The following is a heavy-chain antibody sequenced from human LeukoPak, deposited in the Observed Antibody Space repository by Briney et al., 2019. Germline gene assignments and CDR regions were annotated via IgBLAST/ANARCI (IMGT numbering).Heavy chain of an antibody. CDR3: ARDPNYYDSSGPYFDY. CDR1: GGSISSYY. Sequence: SETLSLTCTVSGGSISSYYWSWIRQPAGKGLEWIGRIYTSGSTNCNPSLKSRVTMSVDTSKNQFSLKLSSVTAADTAVYYCARDPNYYDSSGPYFDYWGQGTLVTVSS. CDR2: IYTSGST. D-gene: IGHD3-22*01. J-gene: IGHJ4*02. V-gene: IGHV4-4*07.